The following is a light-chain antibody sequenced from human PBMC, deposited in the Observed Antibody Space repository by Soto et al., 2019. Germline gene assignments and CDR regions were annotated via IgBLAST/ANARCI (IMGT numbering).Light chain of an antibody. CDR3: HQYNTWPPPFT. Sequence: DIQMTQSPSSLSASVGAGVSITCQASQDIGNYLNWYQQIPGKAPKLLIYKASTLKSGVPSRFSGSGSGTEFTLTISSLQPEEFGVYYCHQYNTWPPPFTLGPGTKVDIK. V-gene: IGKV1-33*01. J-gene: IGKJ3*01. CDR1: QDIGNY. CDR2: KAS.